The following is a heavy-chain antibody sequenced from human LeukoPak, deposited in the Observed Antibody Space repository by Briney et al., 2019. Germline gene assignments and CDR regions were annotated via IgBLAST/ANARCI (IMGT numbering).Heavy chain of an antibody. CDR1: GFTFSTYA. D-gene: IGHD5-12*01. CDR3: ARDPHSGYDFLRYYYYGMDV. V-gene: IGHV3-30-3*01. Sequence: GGSLRLSCAASGFTFSTYALHWVRQAPGKGLEWVAVISYDGSNKYYADSVKGRFTISRDNSKNTLYLQMNSLRAEGTAVYYCARDPHSGYDFLRYYYYGMDVWGQGTTVTVSS. CDR2: ISYDGSNK. J-gene: IGHJ6*02.